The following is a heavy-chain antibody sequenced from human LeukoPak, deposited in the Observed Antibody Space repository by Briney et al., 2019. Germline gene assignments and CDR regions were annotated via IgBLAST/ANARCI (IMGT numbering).Heavy chain of an antibody. CDR2: IYSGGST. J-gene: IGHJ4*02. D-gene: IGHD3-22*01. CDR3: ARDDSSRNYYDSSGYFGSPTFDY. Sequence: GGSLRLSCAAPGFTVSSNYMSWVRQAPGKGLEWVSVIYSGGSTYYADSVKGRFTISRVNSKNTLYLQMNSLRAEDTAVYYCARDDSSRNYYDSSGYFGSPTFDYWGQGTLVTVSS. CDR1: GFTVSSNY. V-gene: IGHV3-66*01.